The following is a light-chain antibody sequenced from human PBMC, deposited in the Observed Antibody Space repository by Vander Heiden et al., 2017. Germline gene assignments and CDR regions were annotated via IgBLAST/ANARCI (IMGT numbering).Light chain of an antibody. CDR3: QQYDYTPPT. CDR1: LGISNY. J-gene: IGKJ5*01. CDR2: AAS. V-gene: IGKV1-33*01. Sequence: IQMTQSPSSLSASVGDKITITCQASLGISNYLNWYQQKPGKAPKLLIYAASNLERGVPSRFSGSGSGTDFTLTISSLQPEDFATYYCQQYDYTPPTFGQGTRLEIK.